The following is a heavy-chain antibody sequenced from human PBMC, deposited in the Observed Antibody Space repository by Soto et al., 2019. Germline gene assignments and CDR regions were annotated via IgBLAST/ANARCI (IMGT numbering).Heavy chain of an antibody. J-gene: IGHJ4*02. CDR2: INPNSGGT. CDR1: GYTFSGYY. V-gene: IGHV1-2*04. D-gene: IGHD3-10*01. CDR3: ARDLGSYYYGSGSYLSREYYFDY. Sequence: ASVKVSCKASGYTFSGYYMHGVRQAPGQGLEWMGWINPNSGGTNYAQKFQGWVTMTRDTSISTAYMELSRLRSDDTAVYYCARDLGSYYYGSGSYLSREYYFDYWGQGTLVTVSS.